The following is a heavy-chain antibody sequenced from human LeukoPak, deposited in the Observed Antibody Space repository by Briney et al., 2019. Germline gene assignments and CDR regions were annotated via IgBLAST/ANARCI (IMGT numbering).Heavy chain of an antibody. D-gene: IGHD5-24*01. V-gene: IGHV3-7*01. J-gene: IGHJ5*02. CDR2: ITQDGSEK. CDR3: ARDFTPIDGYNPLNWFDP. Sequence: PGGSVRLSCAASGFIFSSYWMTWVRQAPGKGLEWVANITQDGSEKFYMDSVKGRFTISRDNAKNSLYLQMNSLRAEDTAVYYCARDFTPIDGYNPLNWFDPWGQGTLVTVSS. CDR1: GFIFSSYW.